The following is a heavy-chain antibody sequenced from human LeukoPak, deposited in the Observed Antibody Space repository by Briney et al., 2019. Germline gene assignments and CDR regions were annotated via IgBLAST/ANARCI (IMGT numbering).Heavy chain of an antibody. CDR3: AKGAAAGKVDWLDP. J-gene: IGHJ5*02. CDR1: GFTFSNFA. Sequence: GGSLRLSCAASGFTFSNFAMMWVRQAPGTGLQWVSTITGYGATFYADSVRGRFTIFRDTSMNTLFLQMNSLGAEDTAVYYCAKGAAAGKVDWLDPWGQGTLVTVSS. V-gene: IGHV3-23*01. D-gene: IGHD6-13*01. CDR2: ITGYGAT.